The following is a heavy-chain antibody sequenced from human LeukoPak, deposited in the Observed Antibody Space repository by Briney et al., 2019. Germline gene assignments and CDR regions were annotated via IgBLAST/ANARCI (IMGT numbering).Heavy chain of an antibody. Sequence: SETLSLTCAVYGGSFSGYYWSWIRQPPGKGLEWIGEINHSGSTNYNPSLKSRVTISVDTSKNQFSLKLSSVTAADTAVYYCARGQAGYYDSGGYVDWGQGTLVTVSS. CDR1: GGSFSGYY. J-gene: IGHJ4*02. D-gene: IGHD3-22*01. V-gene: IGHV4-34*01. CDR3: ARGQAGYYDSGGYVD. CDR2: INHSGST.